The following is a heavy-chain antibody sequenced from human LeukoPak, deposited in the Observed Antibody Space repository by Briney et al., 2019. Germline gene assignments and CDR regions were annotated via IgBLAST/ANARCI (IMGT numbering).Heavy chain of an antibody. J-gene: IGHJ4*02. CDR2: INHSGST. CDR1: LWFFIHYF. V-gene: IGHV4-34*01. CDR3: ARGKWLRSCFDS. D-gene: IGHD5-12*01. Sequence: ALPLTLPCCLWFFIHYFLSSIRQPPSKGGEWIGEINHSGSTNYNPSLKSRVTISVDTSKNQFSVKLSTVTAADTAVYYCARGKWLRSCFDSWGQGTLDTVSS.